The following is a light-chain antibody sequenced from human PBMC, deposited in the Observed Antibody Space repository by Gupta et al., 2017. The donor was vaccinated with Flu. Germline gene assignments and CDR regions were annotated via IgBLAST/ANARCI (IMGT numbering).Light chain of an antibody. J-gene: IGKJ5*01. CDR1: QSVSSSY. CDR3: QQYGSSLFT. CDR2: GAS. Sequence: EIVLTQSPGTLSLSLGERATLSCRASQSVSSSYLAWYQQKPGQAPRLLIYGASSRATGIPDRFSGSGSGTDFTLTISRLEPEDVAVYYCQQYGSSLFTFGQGTRLEIK. V-gene: IGKV3-20*01.